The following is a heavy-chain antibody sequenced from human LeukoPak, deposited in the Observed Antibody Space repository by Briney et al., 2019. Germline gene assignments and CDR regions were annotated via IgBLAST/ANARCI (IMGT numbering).Heavy chain of an antibody. CDR2: IYYSGST. CDR1: GGSISSYY. Sequence: SETLSLTCTVSGGSISSYYWSWIRQPPGRGLEWIGYIYYSGSTNYNPSLKSRVTISVDTSKNQFSLKLSSVTAADTAVYYCAAGYDSSGYQFDYWGRGTLVTVSS. CDR3: AAGYDSSGYQFDY. V-gene: IGHV4-59*01. J-gene: IGHJ4*02. D-gene: IGHD3-22*01.